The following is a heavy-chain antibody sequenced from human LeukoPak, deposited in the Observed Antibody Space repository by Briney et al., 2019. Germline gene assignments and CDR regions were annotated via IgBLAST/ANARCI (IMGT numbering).Heavy chain of an antibody. CDR2: IYTSGST. CDR3: ARDSITFGGVIVPTDY. J-gene: IGHJ4*02. D-gene: IGHD3-16*02. V-gene: IGHV4-4*08. Sequence: SETLSLTCTVSGGSISSYYWSWIRQPPGKGLEWIGRIYTSGSTNYNPSLKSRVTISVDTSKNQFSLKLSSVTAADTAVYYCARDSITFGGVIVPTDYWGQGTLVTVSS. CDR1: GGSISSYY.